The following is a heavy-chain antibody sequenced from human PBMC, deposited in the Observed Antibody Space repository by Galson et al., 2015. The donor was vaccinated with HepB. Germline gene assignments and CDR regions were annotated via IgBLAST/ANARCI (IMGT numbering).Heavy chain of an antibody. CDR3: AKTPRGYSGYGGGAFDI. CDR2: ISGSGGST. Sequence: SLRLSCAASGFTFSSYAMSWVRQAPGKGLEWVSAISGSGGSTYYADSVKGRFTISRDNSKNTLYLQMNSLRAEDTAVYYCAKTPRGYSGYGGGAFDIWGQGTMVTVSS. D-gene: IGHD5-12*01. V-gene: IGHV3-23*01. CDR1: GFTFSSYA. J-gene: IGHJ3*02.